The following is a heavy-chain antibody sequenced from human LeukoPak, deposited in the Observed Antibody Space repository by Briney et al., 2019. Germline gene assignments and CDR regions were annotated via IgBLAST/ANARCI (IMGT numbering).Heavy chain of an antibody. J-gene: IGHJ5*02. V-gene: IGHV3-7*02. CDR3: TSVRYRSGFDP. CDR2: IKRDGSEK. D-gene: IGHD5-18*01. Sequence: GGSLRLSCLASGFTFSNYWMSWVRQAPGKGLEWVANIKRDGSEKNYGDSVKGRFTISRDNAKNLLYLEMNSLSAEDTAVYYCTSVRYRSGFDPWGQGTLVTVSS. CDR1: GFTFSNYW.